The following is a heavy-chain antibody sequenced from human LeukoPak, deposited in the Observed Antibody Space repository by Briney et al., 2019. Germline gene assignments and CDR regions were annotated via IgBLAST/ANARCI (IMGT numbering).Heavy chain of an antibody. CDR1: GGSLSSYY. V-gene: IGHV4-59*01. CDR2: IYYSGST. J-gene: IGHJ3*02. D-gene: IGHD6-13*01. CDR3: ARGGYSSSWYGDAFDI. Sequence: PSETLSLTCTVSGGSLSSYYWSWIRQPPGKGLEWIGYIYYSGSTNYNPSLKSRVTISVDTSKNQFSLKLSSVTAADTAVYYCARGGYSSSWYGDAFDIWGQGTMVTVSS.